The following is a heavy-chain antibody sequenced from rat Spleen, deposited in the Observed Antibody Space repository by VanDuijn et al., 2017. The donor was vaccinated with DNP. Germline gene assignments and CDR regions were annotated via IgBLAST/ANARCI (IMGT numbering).Heavy chain of an antibody. V-gene: IGHV5-7*01. CDR3: IRWNSGHFDY. CDR1: GFTFSAYY. J-gene: IGHJ2*01. D-gene: IGHD4-3*01. Sequence: EVQLVESGGGLVQPGRSLKLSCAASGFTFSAYYMAWVRQSPKKGLEWVATSNNDGKNTYYRDSLKGRFTISRDNAKNTLYLQMNSLRSEDMATYYCIRWNSGHFDYWGQGVMVTVSS. CDR2: SNNDGKNT.